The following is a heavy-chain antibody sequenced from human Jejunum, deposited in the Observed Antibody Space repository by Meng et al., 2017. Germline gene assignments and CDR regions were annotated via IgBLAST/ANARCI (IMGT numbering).Heavy chain of an antibody. V-gene: IGHV3-33*01. CDR1: GFTFRNLG. Sequence: GLRLASVGGVVQPGRSLSVSGDASGFTFRNLGMLWVRQAPGRVMECVAFIGCDGRNDYYADSVKGLFTISIDNSKYTVYLHMKSLRVEDTAVYYCARAFGCGYPFDYWGQGNLVTGSS. CDR2: IGCDGRND. CDR3: ARAFGCGYPFDY. J-gene: IGHJ4*02. D-gene: IGHD3-10*01.